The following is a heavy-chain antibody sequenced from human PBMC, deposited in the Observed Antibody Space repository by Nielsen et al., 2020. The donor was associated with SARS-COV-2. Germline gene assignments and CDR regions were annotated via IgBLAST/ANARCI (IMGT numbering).Heavy chain of an antibody. CDR2: INHSGTT. J-gene: IGHJ4*02. CDR3: ASLPALNNYSDS. CDR1: GGSFSGYY. V-gene: IGHV4-34*01. Sequence: SETLSLTCTVSGGSFSGYYWTWIRQSPGKGLEWIGEINHSGTTSYNPSLKSRVTISIDTSKNQFSLKLPSVTAADTAVYYCASLPALNNYSDSWGRGTLVTVSS. D-gene: IGHD2/OR15-2a*01.